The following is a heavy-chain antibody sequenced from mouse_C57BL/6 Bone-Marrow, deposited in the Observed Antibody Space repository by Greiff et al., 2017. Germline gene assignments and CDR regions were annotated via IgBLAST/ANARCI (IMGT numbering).Heavy chain of an antibody. CDR1: GFSINSDCY. D-gene: IGHD2-5*01. Sequence: EVMLVESGPSLVRPSQTLSLTCTVTGFSINSDCYWIWIRQFPGNKLEYVGYTFYSGITYYNPSLESRTYITRDTSKNQFSLKLSSVTTEDTATYYCARDSNYVGGAMDYWGQGTSVTVSS. V-gene: IGHV3-3*01. CDR2: TFYSGIT. J-gene: IGHJ4*01. CDR3: ARDSNYVGGAMDY.